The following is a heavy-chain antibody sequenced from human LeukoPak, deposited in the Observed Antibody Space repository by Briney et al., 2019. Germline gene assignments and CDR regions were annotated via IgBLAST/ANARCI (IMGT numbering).Heavy chain of an antibody. V-gene: IGHV4-30-2*01. CDR3: ARDNDDYGIGY. Sequence: PSQTLSLTCAVSGGSISSGGYSWSWIRQPPGKGLEWIGYIYHSGSTYYNPSLKSRVTISVDRSKNQFSLKLSSVTAADTAVYYCARDNDDYGIGYWGQGTLVTVSS. CDR1: GGSISSGGYS. J-gene: IGHJ4*02. D-gene: IGHD4-17*01. CDR2: IYHSGST.